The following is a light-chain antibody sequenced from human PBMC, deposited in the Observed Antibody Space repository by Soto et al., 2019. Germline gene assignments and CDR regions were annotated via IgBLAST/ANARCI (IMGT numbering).Light chain of an antibody. Sequence: QSALTQPASVSGSPGQSITISCTGTSSDIGGYNYVSWYQQLPGKVPKLIIYDVSNRPSGVSDRFSGSKSGNAASLTISGIQAEDEADYYCSSYTRTSTLYVFGTGTKVTVL. CDR2: DVS. J-gene: IGLJ1*01. V-gene: IGLV2-14*03. CDR1: SSDIGGYNY. CDR3: SSYTRTSTLYV.